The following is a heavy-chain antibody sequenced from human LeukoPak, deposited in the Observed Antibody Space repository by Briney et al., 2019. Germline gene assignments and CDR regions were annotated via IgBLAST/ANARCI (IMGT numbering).Heavy chain of an antibody. Sequence: PSETLSLTCAVSGGSINSSSSYYWGWIRQPPGKGLEWIGSIYYSKNTYYNPSLKSRVTISADTSKNQFSLTLGSVSATDTAVYYCVSPRGFSYGYFDYWGQGTLVTVSS. J-gene: IGHJ4*02. V-gene: IGHV4-39*01. CDR2: IYYSKNT. CDR3: VSPRGFSYGYFDY. D-gene: IGHD5-18*01. CDR1: GGSINSSSSYY.